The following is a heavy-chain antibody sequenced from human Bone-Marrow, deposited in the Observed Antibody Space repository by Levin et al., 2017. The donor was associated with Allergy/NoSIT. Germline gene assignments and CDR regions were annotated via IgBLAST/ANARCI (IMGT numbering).Heavy chain of an antibody. CDR1: GFTFSSYE. Sequence: PGGSLRLSCAASGFTFSSYEMDWVRQAPGKGLEWVSYISSSGSTIYYADSVKGRFTISRDNAKNSLSLQMNSLRAEDTAVYYCARDPSGDLGYWGQGTLVTVSS. CDR3: ARDPSGDLGY. V-gene: IGHV3-48*03. J-gene: IGHJ4*02. CDR2: ISSSGSTI. D-gene: IGHD3-10*01.